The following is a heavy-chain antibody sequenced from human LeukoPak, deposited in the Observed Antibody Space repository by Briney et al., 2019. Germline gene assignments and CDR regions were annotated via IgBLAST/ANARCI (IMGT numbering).Heavy chain of an antibody. CDR1: GFSFSGHW. CDR3: ATYPVSGYYDSSGYFDY. J-gene: IGHJ4*02. CDR2: ISPTGSTT. V-gene: IGHV3-74*01. D-gene: IGHD3-22*01. Sequence: GGSLRLSCTASGFSFSGHWMHWARQLPGKGLVWVSRISPTGSTTSYADSVKGRFTVSRDNSKNTLYLQMNSLRAEDTAVYYCATYPVSGYYDSSGYFDYWGQGTLVTVSS.